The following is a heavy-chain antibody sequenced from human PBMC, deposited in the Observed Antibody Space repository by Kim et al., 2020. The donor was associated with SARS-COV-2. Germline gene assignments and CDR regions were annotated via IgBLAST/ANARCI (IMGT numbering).Heavy chain of an antibody. V-gene: IGHV4-39*07. J-gene: IGHJ4*02. D-gene: IGHD1-26*01. CDR2: GSG. Sequence: GSGNYNPSLKRRVTISVDPSKNQFSLSLTSLTAADTAVYYCARGRVGIGYWGQGTLVTVSS. CDR3: ARGRVGIGY.